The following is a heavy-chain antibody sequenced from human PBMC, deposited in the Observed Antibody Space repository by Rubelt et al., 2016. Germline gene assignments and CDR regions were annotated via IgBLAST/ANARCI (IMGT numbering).Heavy chain of an antibody. CDR2: INPSGGST. CDR3: ARANSGSYSTY. J-gene: IGHJ4*02. CDR1: GYTFTSYY. V-gene: IGHV1-46*01. D-gene: IGHD1-26*01. Sequence: QVQLVQSGAEVKKPGASVEVSCKASGYTFTSYYMHWVRQAPGQGLEWMGIINPSGGSTSYAQKFQGRVTMTRDTSTSTVYMGLGSLRSDDTAVYYCARANSGSYSTYWGQGTLVTVSS.